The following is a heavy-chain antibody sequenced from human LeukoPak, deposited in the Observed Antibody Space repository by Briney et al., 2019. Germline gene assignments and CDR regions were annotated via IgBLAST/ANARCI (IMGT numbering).Heavy chain of an antibody. V-gene: IGHV3-30-3*01. Sequence: GGSLRLSCAASGFTFSSYAMHWVRQAPGKGLEWVAVISYDGSNKYYADSVKGRFTISRDNAKNSLYLHMSSLRDEDTAVYYCTRDLIAVAEVYWGQGTLVTVSS. CDR1: GFTFSSYA. CDR2: ISYDGSNK. J-gene: IGHJ4*02. CDR3: TRDLIAVAEVY. D-gene: IGHD6-19*01.